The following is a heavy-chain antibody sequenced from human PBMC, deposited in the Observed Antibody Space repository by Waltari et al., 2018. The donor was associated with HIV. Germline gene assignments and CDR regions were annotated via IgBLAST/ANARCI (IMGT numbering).Heavy chain of an antibody. CDR3: ARGPTAMVTFDS. D-gene: IGHD5-18*01. V-gene: IGHV4-61*02. CDR2: SHASGRT. Sequence: QVQLQESGPGLVKPSQTLSLTCTVPGGSISGGGSSWSWVRQPAGKGLEWIGRSHASGRTNYNPSLRSRVTISVDASKNQFSLKLTSVTAADTAVYFCARGPTAMVTFDSWGQGTLVTVSS. J-gene: IGHJ4*02. CDR1: GGSISGGGSS.